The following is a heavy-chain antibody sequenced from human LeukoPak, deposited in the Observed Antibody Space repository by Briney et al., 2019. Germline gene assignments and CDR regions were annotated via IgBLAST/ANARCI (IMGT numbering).Heavy chain of an antibody. V-gene: IGHV4-4*02. D-gene: IGHD1-1*01. CDR1: GFTFSSYW. Sequence: GSLRLSCAASGFTFSSYWMGWVRQPPGKGLEWIGEIYHSGSPNYNPSLKSRVTISVDKSRNHFSLNLSSVTAADTAVYYCARVNINNWHSCDYWGQGTLVTVSS. J-gene: IGHJ4*02. CDR2: IYHSGSP. CDR3: ARVNINNWHSCDY.